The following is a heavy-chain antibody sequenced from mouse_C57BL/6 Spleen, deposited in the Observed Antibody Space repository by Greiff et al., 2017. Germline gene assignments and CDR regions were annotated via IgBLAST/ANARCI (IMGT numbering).Heavy chain of an antibody. CDR1: GFTFSDYG. CDR2: ISSGSSTI. D-gene: IGHD3-2*02. Sequence: EVKLVESGGGLVKPGGSLTLSCAASGFTFSDYGMHWVRQAPEKGLEWVAYISSGSSTIYYADTVKGRFTISRDNAKNTLFLQMTGLRSEDTAMYYCARGNPDSSGYDYAMDYWGQGTSVTVSS. J-gene: IGHJ4*01. V-gene: IGHV5-17*01. CDR3: ARGNPDSSGYDYAMDY.